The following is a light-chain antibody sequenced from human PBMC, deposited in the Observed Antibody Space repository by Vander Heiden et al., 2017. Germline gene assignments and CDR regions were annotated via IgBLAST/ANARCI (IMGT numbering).Light chain of an antibody. CDR1: HCISTY. V-gene: IGKV1-9*01. CDR2: AAS. Sequence: DLQLTQYPSFLSASRGDRVTITNRASHCISTYLDCYQLKPFKAPKLLIYAASPLYSAVPARSSGIRSGTEFTLTIGGLQPDDFATNYCHYRNGYRTITSGLATTMETK. J-gene: IGKJ5*01. CDR3: HYRNGYRTIT.